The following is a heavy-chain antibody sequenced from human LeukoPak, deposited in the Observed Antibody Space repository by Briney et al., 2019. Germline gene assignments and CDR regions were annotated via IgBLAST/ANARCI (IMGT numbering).Heavy chain of an antibody. V-gene: IGHV3-15*01. CDR3: AKDFYSGSYSIAFDY. Sequence: GGSLRLSCAASGFSFSNAWMSWVRQAPGKGLEWVGRIKSKKDGGTTDYAEPVKGRFTISRDNSKNTLYLQMNSLRAEDTAVYYCAKDFYSGSYSIAFDYWGQGTLVTVSS. D-gene: IGHD1-26*01. CDR2: IKSKKDGGTT. J-gene: IGHJ4*02. CDR1: GFSFSNAW.